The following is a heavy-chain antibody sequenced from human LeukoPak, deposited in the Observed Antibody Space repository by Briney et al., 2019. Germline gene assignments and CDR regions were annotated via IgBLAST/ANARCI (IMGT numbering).Heavy chain of an antibody. CDR2: ISGSGGST. J-gene: IGHJ5*02. V-gene: IGHV3-23*01. Sequence: GGSLRLSCAASGFTFSSYAMSWVRQAPGKGLEWVSAISGSGGSTYYADSVKGRFTISRDNSKNTLYLQMNSLRAEDTAVYYCAKEPTSGVVRGVMNWFDPWGQGTLVTVSS. D-gene: IGHD3-10*01. CDR1: GFTFSSYA. CDR3: AKEPTSGVVRGVMNWFDP.